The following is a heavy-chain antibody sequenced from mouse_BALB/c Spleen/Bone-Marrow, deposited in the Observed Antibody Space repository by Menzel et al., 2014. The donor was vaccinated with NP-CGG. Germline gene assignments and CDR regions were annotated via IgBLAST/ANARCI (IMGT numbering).Heavy chain of an antibody. D-gene: IGHD2-10*02. V-gene: IGHV5-17*02. CDR1: GFTFSGFG. CDR2: ISSGSSTI. CDR3: VRSYDSYAMAF. J-gene: IGHJ4*01. Sequence: EVKLVESGGGLAQPGGSRKLSCAASGFTFSGFGMHWVRQAPEKGLEWVAYISSGSSTIYYADTVKGRFTISRDNPKNTLFLQMTSLRSEDTAMYYCVRSYDSYAMAFWGQGTSVTVSS.